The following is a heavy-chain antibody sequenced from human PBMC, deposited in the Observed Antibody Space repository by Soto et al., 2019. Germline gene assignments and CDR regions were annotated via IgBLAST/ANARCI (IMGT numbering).Heavy chain of an antibody. Sequence: EALFLESGGDLVQPGGSLRLSCAASEFSFDDYAMSWVRQAPGKGLEWVSSITYTGVSTYYADSVKGRFTISRDNSRDTLFLQMNSLRAEDTAIYYCAKSSVWYPYFDSWGQGTLVTVSS. D-gene: IGHD6-13*01. J-gene: IGHJ4*02. CDR1: EFSFDDYA. V-gene: IGHV3-23*01. CDR2: ITYTGVST. CDR3: AKSSVWYPYFDS.